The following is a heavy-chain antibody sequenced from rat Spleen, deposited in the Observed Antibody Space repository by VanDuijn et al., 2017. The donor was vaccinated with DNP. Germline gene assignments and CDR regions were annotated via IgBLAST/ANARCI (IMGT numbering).Heavy chain of an antibody. D-gene: IGHD1-12*02. V-gene: IGHV2-6*01. J-gene: IGHJ2*01. CDR2: VSSSGTT. CDR1: GFSLTSYS. Sequence: QVQLKESGPGLVQPSQTLSLTCTVSGFSLTSYSVGWVRQSPEKGLEWIAAVSSSGTTYYNSPLESRLSISRDPSKSQVFLKMNSRQTEDTAMYFCVRSDYNDDSHYYGYFDHWGQGVMVTVSS. CDR3: VRSDYNDDSHYYGYFDH.